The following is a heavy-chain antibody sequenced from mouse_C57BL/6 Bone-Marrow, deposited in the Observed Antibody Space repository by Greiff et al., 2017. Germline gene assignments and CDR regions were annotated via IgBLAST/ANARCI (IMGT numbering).Heavy chain of an antibody. Sequence: QVQLKESGPELVKPGASVKISCKASGYAFSSSWMNWVKQRPGKGLEWIGRIYPGDGDTNYNGKFKGKATLTADKSSSTAYMQLSSLTSEDSAVYFCARSAVTTVVARRYFDVWGTGTTVTVSS. CDR3: ARSAVTTVVARRYFDV. D-gene: IGHD1-1*01. CDR2: IYPGDGDT. V-gene: IGHV1-82*01. J-gene: IGHJ1*03. CDR1: GYAFSSSW.